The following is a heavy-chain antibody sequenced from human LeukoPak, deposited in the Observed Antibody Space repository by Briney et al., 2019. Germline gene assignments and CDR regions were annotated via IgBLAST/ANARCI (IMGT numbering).Heavy chain of an antibody. CDR2: ISYDGSNK. Sequence: GGSLRLSCAASGFTFSSYAMHWVRQAPGKGLEWVAVISYDGSNKYYADSVKGRFTISRDNSKNTLYLQMNSLRAEDTAVYYCAKDRVAGTPPAGYYFDYWGQGTLVTVSS. CDR3: AKDRVAGTPPAGYYFDY. D-gene: IGHD6-19*01. J-gene: IGHJ4*02. CDR1: GFTFSSYA. V-gene: IGHV3-30*04.